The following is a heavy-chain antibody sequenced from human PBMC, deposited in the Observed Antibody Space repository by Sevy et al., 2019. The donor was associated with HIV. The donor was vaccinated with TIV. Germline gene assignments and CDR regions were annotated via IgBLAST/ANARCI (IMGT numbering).Heavy chain of an antibody. J-gene: IGHJ6*02. CDR3: ARAWFGEADGMDV. V-gene: IGHV3-11*01. Sequence: GGSLRLSCAASGFMFSDYRMSWIRQAPGKGLEWISYMSNSGTTIYYAESVKGRFSISRDNAEKSLYLQMNSLRAEDTAVYYCARAWFGEADGMDVWGQGTTVTVSS. D-gene: IGHD3-10*01. CDR1: GFMFSDYR. CDR2: MSNSGTTI.